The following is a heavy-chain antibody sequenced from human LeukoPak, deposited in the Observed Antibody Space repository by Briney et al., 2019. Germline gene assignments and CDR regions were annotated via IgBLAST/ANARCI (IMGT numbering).Heavy chain of an antibody. CDR1: GGTFSSYA. CDR3: ARDAYYYDSSGYYRQNWFDP. Sequence: GASVKVSCKASGGTFSSYAISWVRQAPGQGLEWMGGIIPIFGTANYAQKFQGRVTITTDESTSTAYMELSSLRCEDTAVYYCARDAYYYDSSGYYRQNWFDPWGQGTLVTVSS. J-gene: IGHJ5*02. D-gene: IGHD3-22*01. CDR2: IIPIFGTA. V-gene: IGHV1-69*05.